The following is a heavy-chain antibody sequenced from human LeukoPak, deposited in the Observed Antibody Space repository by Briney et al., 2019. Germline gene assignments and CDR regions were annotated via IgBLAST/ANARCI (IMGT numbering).Heavy chain of an antibody. CDR2: ISYDGSIQ. Sequence: QPGGSLRLSCAASGFTFSSYFVHWVRQAPGKGLDWVTTISYDGSIQYYSDSVKGRFTISRDNSKNTLYLQMNSLKPEDTAMYYCARERGEGRTRNFDYWGQGTLVTVSS. CDR3: ARERGEGRTRNFDY. V-gene: IGHV3-30-3*01. CDR1: GFTFSSYF. J-gene: IGHJ4*02. D-gene: IGHD3-16*01.